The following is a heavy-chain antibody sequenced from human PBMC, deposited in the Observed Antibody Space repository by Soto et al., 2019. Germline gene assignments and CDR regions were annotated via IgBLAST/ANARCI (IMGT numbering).Heavy chain of an antibody. D-gene: IGHD3-10*01. CDR1: GGSISSGGYY. J-gene: IGHJ6*02. CDR3: ARDSRVTMVRGVHYYYYGMDV. Sequence: QVQLQESGPGLVKPSQTLSLTCTVSGGSISSGGYYWSWIRQHPGKGLEWIGYIYYSGSTYYNPSLKSRVTISVDTSKNQFSLKLSSVTAADTAVYYCARDSRVTMVRGVHYYYYGMDVWGQGTTVTVSS. CDR2: IYYSGST. V-gene: IGHV4-31*03.